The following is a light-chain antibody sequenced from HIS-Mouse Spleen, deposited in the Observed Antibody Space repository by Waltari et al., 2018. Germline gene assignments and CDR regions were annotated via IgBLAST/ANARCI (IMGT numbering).Light chain of an antibody. CDR3: CSYAGSSTWV. Sequence: QSALTQPASVSGSPGQSITISCSGTSRDVGSYNLVSWYQQHPGKSPKLMIYEGSKRPSGVSHRFSGSKSGNPASLTITGLQAEDEADYYCCSYAGSSTWVFGGGTKLTVL. V-gene: IGLV2-23*01. CDR1: SRDVGSYNL. J-gene: IGLJ3*02. CDR2: EGS.